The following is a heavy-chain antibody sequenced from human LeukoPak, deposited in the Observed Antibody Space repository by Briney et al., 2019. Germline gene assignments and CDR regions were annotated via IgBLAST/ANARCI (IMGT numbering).Heavy chain of an antibody. CDR1: GGSISSSAYS. Sequence: SETLSLTCAVSGGSISSSAYSWSWIRQPPGKGLEWIGCIFHSGSTYYNPSLKSRFSISVDSSKNQFSLKLSSVTAADTAVYYCARDWGTFRPGVGSAFDMWGQGTMVTVSS. D-gene: IGHD3-16*01. CDR3: ARDWGTFRPGVGSAFDM. CDR2: IFHSGST. V-gene: IGHV4-30-2*01. J-gene: IGHJ3*02.